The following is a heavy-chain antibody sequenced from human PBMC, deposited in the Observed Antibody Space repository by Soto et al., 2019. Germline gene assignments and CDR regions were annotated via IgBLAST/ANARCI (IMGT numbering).Heavy chain of an antibody. V-gene: IGHV5-51*01. Sequence: GESLKISCKGSGYSFTSYWIGWVRQMPGKGLEWMGIIYPGDSDTRYSPSFQGQVTISADKSISTAYLQWSSLKASDTAMDYCARQYSYYYDSSGARGWFDPWGQGTLVTVSS. J-gene: IGHJ5*02. CDR2: IYPGDSDT. CDR1: GYSFTSYW. D-gene: IGHD3-22*01. CDR3: ARQYSYYYDSSGARGWFDP.